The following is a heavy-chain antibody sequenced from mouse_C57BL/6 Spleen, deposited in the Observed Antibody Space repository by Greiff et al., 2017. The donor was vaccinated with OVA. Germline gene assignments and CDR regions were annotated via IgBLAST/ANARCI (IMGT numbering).Heavy chain of an antibody. CDR3: ARQGDYYGSYYFDY. CDR2: ISNGGGST. V-gene: IGHV5-12*01. J-gene: IGHJ2*01. Sequence: EVKLMESGGGLVQPGGSLKLSCAASGFTFSDYYMYWVRQTPEKRLEWVAYISNGGGSTYYPDTVKGRFTISRDNAKNTLYLQMSRLKSEDTAMYYCARQGDYYGSYYFDYWGQGTTLTVSS. CDR1: GFTFSDYY. D-gene: IGHD1-1*01.